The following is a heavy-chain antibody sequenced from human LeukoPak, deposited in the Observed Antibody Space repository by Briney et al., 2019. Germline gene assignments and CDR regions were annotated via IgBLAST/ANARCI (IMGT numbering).Heavy chain of an antibody. Sequence: ASVKVSCKASGGTFSSYAISWVRQAPGQGLEWMGGIIPIFGTANYAQKFQGRVTITADESTSTAYMELSSLRSEDTAVYYCARDIRAAVLRYFDWFNGMDVWGQGTTVTVSS. J-gene: IGHJ6*02. CDR2: IIPIFGTA. V-gene: IGHV1-69*13. CDR1: GGTFSSYA. D-gene: IGHD3-9*01. CDR3: ARDIRAAVLRYFDWFNGMDV.